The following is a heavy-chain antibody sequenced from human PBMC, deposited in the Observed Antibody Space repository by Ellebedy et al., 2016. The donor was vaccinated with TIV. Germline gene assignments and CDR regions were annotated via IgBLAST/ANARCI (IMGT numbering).Heavy chain of an antibody. D-gene: IGHD4-17*01. CDR2: IYDSGRT. CDR1: GGSISGTYTSYY. J-gene: IGHJ4*02. V-gene: IGHV4-39*07. Sequence: SETLSLXXNVSGGSISGTYTSYYWGWVRQPPGKGLEWIGSIYDSGRTHYNPSLKSRVTISLDTSKTRFSLKLSSVTAADTAVYYCARGADYGDYYFDFWGQGTLVTVSS. CDR3: ARGADYGDYYFDF.